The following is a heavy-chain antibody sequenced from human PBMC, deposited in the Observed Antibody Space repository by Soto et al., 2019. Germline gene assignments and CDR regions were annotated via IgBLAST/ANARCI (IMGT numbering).Heavy chain of an antibody. CDR3: ARPSSSILLDV. D-gene: IGHD6-6*01. V-gene: IGHV4-39*01. CDR2: IYYSGST. Sequence: QLQLQESGPGLLKPSETLSLTCTVSGGSISSNNYYWGWIRQPPGKGLEWIGSIYYSGSTYYNPSLKGRVTISVDTSMNQFSLRLSSVTAADTAIYYCARPSSSILLDVWGKGTTVIVSS. CDR1: GGSISSNNYY. J-gene: IGHJ6*04.